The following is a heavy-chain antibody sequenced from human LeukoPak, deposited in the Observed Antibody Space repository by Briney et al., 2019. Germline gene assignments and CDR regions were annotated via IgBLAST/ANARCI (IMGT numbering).Heavy chain of an antibody. CDR3: ARDGGRYCSSTSCSRLNWFDP. V-gene: IGHV1-2*02. J-gene: IGHJ5*02. D-gene: IGHD2-2*01. CDR1: GYTFTSYD. CDR2: INPNSGGT. Sequence: ASVKVSCKASGYTFTSYDINWVRQATGQGLEWMGWINPNSGGTNYAQKFQGRVTMTRDTSISTAYMELSRLRSDDTAVYYCARDGGRYCSSTSCSRLNWFDPWGQGTLVTVSS.